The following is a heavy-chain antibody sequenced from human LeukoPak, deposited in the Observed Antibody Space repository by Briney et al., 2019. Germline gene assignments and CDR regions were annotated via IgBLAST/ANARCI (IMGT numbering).Heavy chain of an antibody. Sequence: GGSLRLSCAASGFTFSSYWMSWVRQAPGKGLEWVANIKQDGSEKYYVDSVKGRFTISRDNAKNSLYLQMNSLRAEDTAVYYCAREKDYYGSGSYYASDYWGQGTLVTVSS. CDR1: GFTFSSYW. D-gene: IGHD3-10*01. V-gene: IGHV3-7*01. J-gene: IGHJ4*02. CDR3: AREKDYYGSGSYYASDY. CDR2: IKQDGSEK.